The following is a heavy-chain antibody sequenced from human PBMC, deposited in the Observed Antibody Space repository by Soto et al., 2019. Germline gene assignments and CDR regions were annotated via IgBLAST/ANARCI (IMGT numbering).Heavy chain of an antibody. CDR2: IYYSGST. Sequence: SETLSLTCTVSGGSISSSSYYWGWIRQPPGKGLEWIGSIYYSGSTYYNPSLKSRVTISVDTSKNQFSLKLSSVTAADTAVYYCARQNIAVAATIDYWGQGTLVTVS. CDR3: ARQNIAVAATIDY. J-gene: IGHJ4*02. D-gene: IGHD6-19*01. CDR1: GGSISSSSYY. V-gene: IGHV4-39*01.